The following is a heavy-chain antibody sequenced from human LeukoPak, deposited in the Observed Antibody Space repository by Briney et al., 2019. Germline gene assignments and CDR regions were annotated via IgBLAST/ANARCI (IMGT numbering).Heavy chain of an antibody. V-gene: IGHV3-64D*09. D-gene: IGHD2/OR15-2a*01. CDR2: ISSNGGST. CDR3: VKAVVSYGMDV. CDR1: GFTFSSYA. Sequence: GGSLSLSCSPSGFTFSSYAMHWVRQAPGRGLEYVSAISSNGGSTYYADSVKGRFTISRDNSKNTLYLQMSSLRAEDTAVYYCVKAVVSYGMDVWGQGTTVTVSS. J-gene: IGHJ6*02.